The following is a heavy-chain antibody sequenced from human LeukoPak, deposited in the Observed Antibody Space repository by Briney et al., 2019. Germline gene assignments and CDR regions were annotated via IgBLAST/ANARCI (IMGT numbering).Heavy chain of an antibody. V-gene: IGHV4-59*01. CDR1: GGSISSYY. CDR3: ARDGYSGNDGL. D-gene: IGHD5-12*01. J-gene: IGHJ4*02. Sequence: SETLSLTCTVSGGSISSYYWSWLRQPPGKGLEWIGYIYHSGSTKYNPSLKSRGTISVDTSKNQFSLKLSSVTAADTAVYYCARDGYSGNDGLWGQGTLVTVSS. CDR2: IYHSGST.